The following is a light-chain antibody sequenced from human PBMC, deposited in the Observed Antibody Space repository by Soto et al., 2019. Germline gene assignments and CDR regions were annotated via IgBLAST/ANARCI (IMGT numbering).Light chain of an antibody. CDR3: SSFTTIRIYV. Sequence: QSALTEPTCVSLSPGHAITISCTGNSNYIGTYDYVSWYQQHPGKVPRVLIHGVGNRPSGVSSGFSASKSGITASLTISGLQAEDEADYYCSSFTTIRIYVFGHGTKVTVL. J-gene: IGLJ1*01. CDR2: GVG. V-gene: IGLV2-14*01. CDR1: SNYIGTYDY.